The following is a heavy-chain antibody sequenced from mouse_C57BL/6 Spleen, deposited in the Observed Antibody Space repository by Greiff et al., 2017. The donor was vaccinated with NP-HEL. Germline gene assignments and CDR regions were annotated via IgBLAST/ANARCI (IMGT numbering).Heavy chain of an antibody. CDR2: IDPSDSYT. CDR3: ARKGGSSSWYFDV. J-gene: IGHJ1*03. CDR1: GYTFTSYW. V-gene: IGHV1-50*01. D-gene: IGHD1-1*01. Sequence: VQLQQPGAELVKPGASVKLSCKASGYTFTSYWMQWVKQRPGQGLAWIGEIDPSDSYTNYNQKFKGKATLTVDTSSSTAYMQLSSLTSEDSAVYYCARKGGSSSWYFDVWGTGTTVTVSS.